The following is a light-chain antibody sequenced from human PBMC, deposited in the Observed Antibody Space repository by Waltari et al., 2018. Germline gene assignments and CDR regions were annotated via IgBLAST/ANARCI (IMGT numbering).Light chain of an antibody. Sequence: QSALTQPPSASGSPGQSVTISCTGTRRDVGGYNYVSWYQQYPGKAPKLMIYEVSKRPSGVPDRFSGSKSGNTASLTVSGLQAEDEADYYCSSYAGSNNAFVFGTGTKVTVL. CDR3: SSYAGSNNAFV. V-gene: IGLV2-8*01. CDR2: EVS. J-gene: IGLJ1*01. CDR1: RRDVGGYNY.